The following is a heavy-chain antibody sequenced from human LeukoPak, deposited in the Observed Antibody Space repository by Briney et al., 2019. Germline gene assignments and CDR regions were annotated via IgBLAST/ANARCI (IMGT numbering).Heavy chain of an antibody. J-gene: IGHJ4*02. D-gene: IGHD6-19*01. CDR3: ARGYLTGYSSGWYGGAWKY. Sequence: SETLSLTCAVYGGSFSGYYWSWIRQPPGKWLEWIGEINHSGSTNYNPSLKSRVTISVDTSKNQFSLKLSSVTAADTAVYYCARGYLTGYSSGWYGGAWKYWGQGTLVTVSS. CDR1: GGSFSGYY. CDR2: INHSGST. V-gene: IGHV4-34*01.